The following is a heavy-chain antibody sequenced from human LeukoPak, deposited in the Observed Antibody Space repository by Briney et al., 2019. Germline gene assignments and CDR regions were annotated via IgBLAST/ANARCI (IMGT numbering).Heavy chain of an antibody. CDR1: GFTFSYYW. CDR2: INSDGRST. Sequence: GGSLRLSCAASGFTFSYYWMHWVRQAPGKGLVWVSRINSDGRSTNYADSVKGRFSISRDNAENTLYLQMNSLRVEDTAVYYCVRGADTGYSSDSWGQGTLVTVSS. D-gene: IGHD3-9*01. CDR3: VRGADTGYSSDS. V-gene: IGHV3-74*01. J-gene: IGHJ4*02.